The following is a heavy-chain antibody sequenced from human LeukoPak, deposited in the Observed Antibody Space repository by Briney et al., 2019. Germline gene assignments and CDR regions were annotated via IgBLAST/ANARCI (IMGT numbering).Heavy chain of an antibody. D-gene: IGHD1-26*01. J-gene: IGHJ4*02. CDR2: INWNGGGT. CDR1: GFTFDDYG. CDR3: ARDLRSGSYGNYFDH. V-gene: IGHV3-20*04. Sequence: PGGSLRLSCAASGFTFDDYGKSWVRQAPGTGLEWVSGINWNGGGTGYADSVKGRFTISRDNAKNSLYLKMNSLRAEDTALYYCARDLRSGSYGNYFDHWGEGTLVTVSS.